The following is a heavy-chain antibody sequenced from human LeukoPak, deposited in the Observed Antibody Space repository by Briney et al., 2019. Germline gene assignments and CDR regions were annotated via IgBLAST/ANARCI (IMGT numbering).Heavy chain of an antibody. CDR2: IIPIFGTA. Sequence: SVKVSRKASGGTFSSYAISWVRQAPGQGLEWMGGIIPIFGTANYAQKFQGRVTIAADESTSTAYMELSSLRSEDTAVYYCARVEDGYSYGATFDYWGQGTLVTVSS. J-gene: IGHJ4*02. V-gene: IGHV1-69*01. D-gene: IGHD5-18*01. CDR3: ARVEDGYSYGATFDY. CDR1: GGTFSSYA.